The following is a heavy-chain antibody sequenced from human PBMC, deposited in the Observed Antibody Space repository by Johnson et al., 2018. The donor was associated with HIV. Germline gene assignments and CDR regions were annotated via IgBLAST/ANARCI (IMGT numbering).Heavy chain of an antibody. V-gene: IGHV3-66*01. D-gene: IGHD6-13*01. CDR2: IYSGGST. Sequence: VQLVESGGGLVQPGGSLRLSCAASGFTVSSNYMNWVRQAPGKGLEWVSIIYSGGSTYYADSVKGRFTISRDNDKKSLYLHVNSLRAEDTAFYYCARGKGAAAGLDAFDIWGQGTMVTVSS. J-gene: IGHJ3*02. CDR1: GFTVSSNY. CDR3: ARGKGAAAGLDAFDI.